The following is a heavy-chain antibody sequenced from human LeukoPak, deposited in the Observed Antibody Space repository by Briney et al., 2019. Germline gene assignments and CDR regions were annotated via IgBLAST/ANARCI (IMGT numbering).Heavy chain of an antibody. J-gene: IGHJ6*02. CDR2: ISGSGGST. D-gene: IGHD3-22*01. Sequence: QSGGSLRLSCAASGFSFSSSAMSWVRQAPGKGLEWVSAISGSGGSTYYAGSVKGRFTIFRDNSKNMLYLQMNSLRAEDTALYYCASQKANFYDSSGDVWGQGTTVTVSS. CDR3: ASQKANFYDSSGDV. CDR1: GFSFSSSA. V-gene: IGHV3-23*01.